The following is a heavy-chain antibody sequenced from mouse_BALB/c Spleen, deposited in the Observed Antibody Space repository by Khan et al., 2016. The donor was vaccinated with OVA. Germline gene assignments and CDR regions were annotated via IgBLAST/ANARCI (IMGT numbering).Heavy chain of an antibody. D-gene: IGHD1-1*01. CDR2: IDPTNGRT. CDR1: GFNIKDTY. Sequence: VQLQQSGAELVKSGASVKLSCTASGFNIKDTYIHWMKQGPEQGLEWIGRIDPTNGRTKYDPEFQDKATITADTSSNTAYLQLSSLTSEVTGVYCCARGVNYGAWFAYWGQGTLVTVSA. V-gene: IGHV14-3*02. J-gene: IGHJ3*01. CDR3: ARGVNYGAWFAY.